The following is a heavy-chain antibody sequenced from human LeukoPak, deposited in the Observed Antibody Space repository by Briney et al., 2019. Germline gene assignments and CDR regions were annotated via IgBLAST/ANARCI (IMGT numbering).Heavy chain of an antibody. CDR1: GFTFSRYA. J-gene: IGHJ4*02. D-gene: IGHD3-10*01. V-gene: IGHV3-64D*06. CDR3: VKDSSSGSYFGY. CDR2: ISSNGGST. Sequence: GGSLRLSCSASGFTFSRYAMHWGRQAPGKGLEYVSAISSNGGSTYYADSVKGRFTISRDNSRNTLHLQMSSLRVEDTAVYYCVKDSSSGSYFGYWGQGTLVTVSS.